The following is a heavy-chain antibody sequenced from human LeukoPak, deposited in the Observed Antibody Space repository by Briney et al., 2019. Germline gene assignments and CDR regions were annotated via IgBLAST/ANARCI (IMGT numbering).Heavy chain of an antibody. D-gene: IGHD1-26*01. J-gene: IGHJ3*02. CDR2: IKQDGSEK. CDR3: ARAGGTYYGIAFDM. Sequence: GGSLRLSCAASGFTFSSYEMNWVRQAPGKGLERVANIKQDGSEKYYVDSVKGRFTISRDNAKNSLYLQMNSLRGEDTAVYYCARAGGTYYGIAFDMWGQGTMVTVSS. V-gene: IGHV3-7*01. CDR1: GFTFSSYE.